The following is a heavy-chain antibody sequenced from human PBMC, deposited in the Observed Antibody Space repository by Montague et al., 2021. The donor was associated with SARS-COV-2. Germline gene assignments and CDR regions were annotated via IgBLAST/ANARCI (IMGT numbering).Heavy chain of an antibody. J-gene: IGHJ3*02. Sequence: SETLSLTCTVSGGSISSSNYYWGWIRQPPGKGLEWIGSIYYSGSTYYTPSLKSRVTISVDTSMNQFSLRLSFVTAADTAVYYCARHSGRDTIFGVVIIFDAFDIWGQGTMVTVSS. V-gene: IGHV4-39*01. CDR2: IYYSGST. CDR1: GGSISSSNYY. D-gene: IGHD3-3*01. CDR3: ARHSGRDTIFGVVIIFDAFDI.